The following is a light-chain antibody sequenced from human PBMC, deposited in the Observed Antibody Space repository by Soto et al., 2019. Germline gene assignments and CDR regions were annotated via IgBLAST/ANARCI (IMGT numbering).Light chain of an antibody. V-gene: IGLV2-11*01. CDR3: SSYAGNYIYV. J-gene: IGLJ1*01. CDR1: SSYIGPYDH. Sequence: QSVLTQPRSVSGSPGQSVTISCTRTSSYIGPYDHVAWYQHHPGKAPKLIIFAVSKRPSGVPDRFSGSKSGNTASLTISGLQAEDEADYYCSSYAGNYIYVFATGTKVTVL. CDR2: AVS.